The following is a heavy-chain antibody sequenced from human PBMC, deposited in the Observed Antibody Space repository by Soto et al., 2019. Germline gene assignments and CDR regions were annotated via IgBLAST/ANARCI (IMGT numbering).Heavy chain of an antibody. CDR2: ISAHGDSA. J-gene: IGHJ3*01. D-gene: IGHD6-19*01. CDR1: GLTFSNSS. CDR3: VKEGNGWYSHNSFNF. V-gene: IGHV3-23*01. Sequence: GGSLTLSSADSGLTFSNSSMNWVRPAPRKGLEWVSVISAHGDSAYYADSVKGRFTISRDNSKSTLYLQMNSLRAEDTAIYYCVKEGNGWYSHNSFNFWGRGTMVTVSS.